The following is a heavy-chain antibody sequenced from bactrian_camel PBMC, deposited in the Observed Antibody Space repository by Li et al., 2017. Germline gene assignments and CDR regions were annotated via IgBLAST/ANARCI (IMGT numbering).Heavy chain of an antibody. V-gene: IGHV3S53*01. Sequence: QVQLVESGGGSVQAGGSLILSCAGSGFRHSVCTMGWYRQTPGKERVVVSTILSDGTTYYHDSVKGRFTFAQDNAENANAVSLEMNSLKPEDTATYFCNVGLCGTWPPGQDNYWGHGTQVTVS. CDR3: NVGLCGTWPPGQDNY. CDR1: GFRHSVCT. CDR2: ILSDGTT. J-gene: IGHJ4*01. D-gene: IGHD2*01.